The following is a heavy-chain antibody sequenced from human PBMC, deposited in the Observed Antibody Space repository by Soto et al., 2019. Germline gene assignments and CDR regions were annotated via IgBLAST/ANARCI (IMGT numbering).Heavy chain of an antibody. D-gene: IGHD1-26*01. CDR3: ARDGVGATTFFGYFDY. V-gene: IGHV3-33*01. J-gene: IGHJ4*02. CDR2: TRHDGSNT. CDR1: GFTFSGYG. Sequence: QVQVVESGGGVVQPGRSLRLSCAASGFTFSGYGMHWVRQAPGKGLEWVAITRHDGSNTYYADSVRGRFTISRDNSKKTLYLQMDSLRAEDTAVYYCARDGVGATTFFGYFDYWGQGTLVTVSS.